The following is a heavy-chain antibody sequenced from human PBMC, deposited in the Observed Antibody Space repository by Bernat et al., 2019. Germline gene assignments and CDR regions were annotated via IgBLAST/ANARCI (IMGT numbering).Heavy chain of an antibody. CDR3: AKGTSIAANIFDF. J-gene: IGHJ4*02. CDR1: GFTFSSYC. Sequence: EVQLVESGGDLVQPGGSLRLSCAASGFTFSSYCMNWVRQAPGKGLEWVANIKQDGGVQYYVDSVKGRFTISRDNAKNSLYLQMNSLRADDTAVYYCAKGTSIAANIFDFWGQGALVTVSS. D-gene: IGHD6-13*01. V-gene: IGHV3-7*03. CDR2: IKQDGGVQ.